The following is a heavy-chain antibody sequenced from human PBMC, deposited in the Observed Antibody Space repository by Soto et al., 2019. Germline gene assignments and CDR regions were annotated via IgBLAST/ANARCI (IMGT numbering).Heavy chain of an antibody. CDR1: GGSMISYY. V-gene: IGHV4-59*01. CDR2: IYYSGST. CDR3: ARGRGYSYGYPYFDL. Sequence: PSETLSLTCTVSGGSMISYYWSWIRQSPGMALEWIGDIYYSGSTNDNPSLKSRVTISVDTSKNQFSLNVSSVTAADTAVYYCARGRGYSYGYPYFDLWGQGTLVTVSS. J-gene: IGHJ4*02. D-gene: IGHD5-18*01.